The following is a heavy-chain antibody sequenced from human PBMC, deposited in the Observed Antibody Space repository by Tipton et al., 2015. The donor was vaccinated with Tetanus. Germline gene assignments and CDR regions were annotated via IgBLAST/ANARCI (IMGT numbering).Heavy chain of an antibody. CDR1: GYSFTSYW. CDR2: IYPGDSDT. J-gene: IGHJ4*02. D-gene: IGHD3-22*01. CDR3: ARHPIHYYDSSGYYWADY. Sequence: MQLGQSGAEVKKPGESLKISCKGSGYSFTSYWIGWVRQMPGKGLEWMGIIYPGDSDTRYSPSFQGRVTISADKSSSTAYLQWSSLKASDTAMYYCARHPIHYYDSSGYYWADYWGQGTLVTVSS. V-gene: IGHV5-51*01.